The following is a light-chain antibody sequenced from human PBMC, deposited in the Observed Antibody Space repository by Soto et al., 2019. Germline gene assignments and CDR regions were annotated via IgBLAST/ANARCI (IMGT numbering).Light chain of an antibody. V-gene: IGLV1-47*01. J-gene: IGLJ3*02. CDR2: RNN. Sequence: QSVLTQPPSASGTPGQRVTISCSGSSSNIGNNYVYWYQHLPGTAPELLMYRNNQRPSGVPDRFSGSKSGTSASLAISGLRSEDEADYYCAAWDDSLSGPVFGGGTKLTVL. CDR1: SSNIGNNY. CDR3: AAWDDSLSGPV.